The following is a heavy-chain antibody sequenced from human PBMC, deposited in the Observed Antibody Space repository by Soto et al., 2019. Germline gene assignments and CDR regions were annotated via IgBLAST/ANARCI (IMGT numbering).Heavy chain of an antibody. CDR3: ARGWYYYGSGSYVYYGMDV. D-gene: IGHD3-10*01. CDR2: INHSGST. J-gene: IGHJ6*02. Sequence: PLGKGLEWIGEINHSGSTNYNPSLKSRVTISVDTSKNQFSLKLSSVTAADTAVYYCARGWYYYGSGSYVYYGMDVWGQGT. V-gene: IGHV4-34*01.